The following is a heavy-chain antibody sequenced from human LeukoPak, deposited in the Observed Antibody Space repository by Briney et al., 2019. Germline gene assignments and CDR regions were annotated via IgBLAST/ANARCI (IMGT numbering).Heavy chain of an antibody. Sequence: GGSLRLSCAASGFTFSSYSMNWVRQAPGKGLEWVSPISSSSSYIYYADSVKGRFTISRDNAKNSLYLQMNSLRAEDTAVYYCARDQEGYIWGSYRPYYFDYWGQGTLVTVSS. CDR3: ARDQEGYIWGSYRPYYFDY. CDR1: GFTFSSYS. D-gene: IGHD3-16*02. CDR2: ISSSSSYI. J-gene: IGHJ4*02. V-gene: IGHV3-21*01.